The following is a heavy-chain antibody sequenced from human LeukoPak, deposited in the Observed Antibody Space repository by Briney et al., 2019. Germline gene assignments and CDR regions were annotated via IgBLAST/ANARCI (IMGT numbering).Heavy chain of an antibody. D-gene: IGHD2-15*01. V-gene: IGHV3-23*01. Sequence: GGSLRLSCAVFGFTLTNHAVTWVRQAPGKGLEWVSLVAGIGDTFYADSVKGRFILSRDNSKNTVYLQMGGLRVEDTATYYCAKDYCRDGNCPFPFLDSWGQGILVTVSS. CDR2: VAGIGDT. CDR1: GFTLTNHA. CDR3: AKDYCRDGNCPFPFLDS. J-gene: IGHJ4*02.